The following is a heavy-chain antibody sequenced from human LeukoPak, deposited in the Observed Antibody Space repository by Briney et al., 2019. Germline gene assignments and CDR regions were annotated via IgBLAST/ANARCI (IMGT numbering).Heavy chain of an antibody. CDR1: GFTFSSYG. V-gene: IGHV3-23*01. J-gene: IGHJ4*02. CDR2: ISGSGGST. Sequence: GGTLRLSCAASGFTFSSYGMSWVRQAPGKGLEWVSAISGSGGSTYYADSVKGRFTISRDNSKNTLYLQMNGLRAEDTAVYYCAKDLITMVRGAPNFFDYWGQGTLVTVSS. CDR3: AKDLITMVRGAPNFFDY. D-gene: IGHD3-10*01.